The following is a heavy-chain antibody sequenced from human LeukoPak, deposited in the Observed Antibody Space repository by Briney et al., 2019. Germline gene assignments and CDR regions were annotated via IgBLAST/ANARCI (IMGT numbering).Heavy chain of an antibody. CDR3: ARHLAYCGGDCSRPGDY. Sequence: GGSLRLSCAASGFTFSDYYMCWIRQAPGKGLEWVSYISSSGSTIYYADSVKGRFTISRDNAKNSLYLQMNSLRAEDTAVYYCARHLAYCGGDCSRPGDYWGQGTLVTVSS. CDR2: ISSSGSTI. J-gene: IGHJ4*02. D-gene: IGHD2-21*02. CDR1: GFTFSDYY. V-gene: IGHV3-11*01.